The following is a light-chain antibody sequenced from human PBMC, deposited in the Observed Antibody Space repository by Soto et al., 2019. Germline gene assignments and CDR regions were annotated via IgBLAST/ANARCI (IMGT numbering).Light chain of an antibody. V-gene: IGKV3-15*01. CDR2: GAS. Sequence: EVVMTQSPATLSVSPGERVTLSCRASQSINAHLAWYQQNPGQAPRLLIHGASTRATGIPARFSGSGFGTEFILTISSLQSEDFAIYYCQQYNTWLWTFGQGTKVEI. CDR3: QQYNTWLWT. CDR1: QSINAH. J-gene: IGKJ1*01.